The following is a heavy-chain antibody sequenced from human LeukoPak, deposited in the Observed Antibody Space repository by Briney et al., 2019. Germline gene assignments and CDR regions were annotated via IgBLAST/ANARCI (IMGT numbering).Heavy chain of an antibody. CDR2: INWNGGST. CDR3: ARGGGSYYNWFDP. J-gene: IGHJ5*02. Sequence: GGSLRLSCAASGFTFDDYGMIWVRQAPGKGLEWVSTINWNGGSTGYADSVKGRFTISRDNAKNSLYLQMNSLRAEDTALYYRARGGGSYYNWFDPWGQGTLVTVSS. D-gene: IGHD1-26*01. CDR1: GFTFDDYG. V-gene: IGHV3-20*04.